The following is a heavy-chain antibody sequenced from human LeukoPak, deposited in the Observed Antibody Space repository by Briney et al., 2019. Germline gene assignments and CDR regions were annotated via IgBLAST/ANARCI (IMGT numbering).Heavy chain of an antibody. J-gene: IGHJ6*02. Sequence: GGSPRLSCAASGFTFSSYAMHWVRQAPGKGLEWVAVISYDGSNKYYADSVKGRFTISRDNSKNTLYLQMNSLRAEDTAVYYCAREDTAMVSSRSMDVWGQGTTVTVSS. CDR1: GFTFSSYA. V-gene: IGHV3-30*04. D-gene: IGHD5-18*01. CDR3: AREDTAMVSSRSMDV. CDR2: ISYDGSNK.